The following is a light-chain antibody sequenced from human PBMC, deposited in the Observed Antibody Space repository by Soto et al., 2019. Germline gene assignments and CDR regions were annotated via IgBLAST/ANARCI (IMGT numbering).Light chain of an antibody. Sequence: EIVLTQSPATLSLSPGERATLSCRASQSVHSYLAGYRLKPGQAPRLLIYDASNRATGIPARFSGIGPGTDFTRAISSLEPEHFAVYYCQHRSTWPVTFGGGNKVEIK. CDR3: QHRSTWPVT. CDR2: DAS. CDR1: QSVHSY. J-gene: IGKJ4*01. V-gene: IGKV3-11*01.